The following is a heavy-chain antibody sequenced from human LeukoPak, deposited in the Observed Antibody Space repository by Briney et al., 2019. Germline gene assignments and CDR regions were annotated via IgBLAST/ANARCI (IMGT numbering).Heavy chain of an antibody. V-gene: IGHV3-7*01. CDR1: GFTFSNYW. CDR3: ARTPSRGYSYDY. CDR2: IKQDGSEK. Sequence: PGGSLTLSCAASGFTFSNYWMSCVRHAPEKGLEWVANIKQDGSEKYYVDSVKGRFTISRDNAKNSLYLQMNSLRAEDTAVYYCARTPSRGYSYDYWGQGTLVTVSS. J-gene: IGHJ4*02. D-gene: IGHD5-18*01.